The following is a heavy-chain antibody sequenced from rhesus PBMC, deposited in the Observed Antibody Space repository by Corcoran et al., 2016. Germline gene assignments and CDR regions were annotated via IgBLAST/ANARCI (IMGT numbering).Heavy chain of an antibody. CDR3: ARVLQYLDWAFDY. Sequence: QVQLQESGPGLVKPSETLSLPCAVSGGSFRSYGWSWIRQAPGQGLEWIGEINGNSGSTNYNPSLKSRVTISKDASKNKFSLKLSSVTAADTAVYYCARVLQYLDWAFDYWGQGVLVTVSS. CDR2: INGNSGST. D-gene: IGHD3-3*01. CDR1: GGSFRSYG. V-gene: IGHV4-80*01. J-gene: IGHJ4*01.